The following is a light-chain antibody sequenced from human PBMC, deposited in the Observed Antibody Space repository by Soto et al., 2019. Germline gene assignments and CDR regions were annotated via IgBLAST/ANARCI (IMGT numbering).Light chain of an antibody. J-gene: IGKJ1*01. CDR3: HNYKRAPQT. CDR1: QGTSNY. Sequence: DIQMTQSPSSLSASVGDRVTITCRASQGTSNYLAWYQQKPGKVPKLLIYAASTLQSGVPSRFSGSGSGTDFTLTISSLQPEDVATYYCHNYKRAPQTFGQGTKVEIK. CDR2: AAS. V-gene: IGKV1-27*01.